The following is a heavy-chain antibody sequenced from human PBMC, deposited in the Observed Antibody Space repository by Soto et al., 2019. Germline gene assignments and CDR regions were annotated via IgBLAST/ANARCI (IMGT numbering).Heavy chain of an antibody. V-gene: IGHV3-23*01. CDR1: GFTFSSYA. J-gene: IGHJ3*02. D-gene: IGHD6-19*01. CDR3: AKDRQQWLVPDAFDI. Sequence: GGSLRLSCAASGFTFSSYAMSWVRQAPGKGLEWVSAISGSGGSTYYADSVKGRFTISRDNSKNTLCLQMNSLRAEDTAVYYCAKDRQQWLVPDAFDIWGQGTMVTVSS. CDR2: ISGSGGST.